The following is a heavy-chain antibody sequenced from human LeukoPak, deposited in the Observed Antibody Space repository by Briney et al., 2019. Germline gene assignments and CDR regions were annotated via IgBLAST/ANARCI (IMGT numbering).Heavy chain of an antibody. CDR1: GGSFSAYY. V-gene: IGHV4-34*01. Sequence: SETLSLTCAVYGGSFSAYYWSWIRQPPGKGLEWIGEIYHSGSTNYNPSLKSRVTISVDTSKNQFSLKLTPVTAADTAVYYCARGQVWLLYDYWGQGTLVTVSS. CDR3: ARGQVWLLYDY. J-gene: IGHJ4*02. D-gene: IGHD1-26*01. CDR2: IYHSGST.